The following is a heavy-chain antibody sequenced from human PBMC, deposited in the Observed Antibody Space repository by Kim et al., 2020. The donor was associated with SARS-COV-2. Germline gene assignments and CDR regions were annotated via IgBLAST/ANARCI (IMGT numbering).Heavy chain of an antibody. CDR1: GGSISSSSYY. V-gene: IGHV4-39*01. D-gene: IGHD5-18*01. CDR2: IYYSGST. J-gene: IGHJ4*02. Sequence: SETLSLTCTVSGGSISSSSYYWGWIRQPPGKGLEWIGSIYYSGSTYYNPSLKSRVTISVDTSKNQFSLKLSSVTAADTAVYYCARRGYSYGLEDGWGQGTLVTVSS. CDR3: ARRGYSYGLEDG.